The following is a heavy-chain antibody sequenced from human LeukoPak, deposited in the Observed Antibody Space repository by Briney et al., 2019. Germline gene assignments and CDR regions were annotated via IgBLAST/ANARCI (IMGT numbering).Heavy chain of an antibody. V-gene: IGHV4-30-2*01. CDR1: GGSISSGGYS. CDR3: ARYLKLWFGAGRERNWFDP. CDR2: IYHSGST. D-gene: IGHD3-10*01. Sequence: PSQTLSLTCAVSGGSISSGGYSWSWIRQPPGKGLEWIGYIYHSGSTYYNPSLKSRVTISVDRSKNQFSLKLSSVTAADTAVYYCARYLKLWFGAGRERNWFDPWGQGTLVTVSS. J-gene: IGHJ5*02.